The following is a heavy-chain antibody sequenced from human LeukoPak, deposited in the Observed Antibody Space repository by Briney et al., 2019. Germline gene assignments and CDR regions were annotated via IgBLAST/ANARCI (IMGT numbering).Heavy chain of an antibody. D-gene: IGHD6-13*01. CDR3: ATHITAVPY. CDR1: GYTFSSYG. Sequence: ASVTLSCKASGYTFSSYGISWVRQAPGQGPEWMGWISTHNANTKYAQTLQGRVTLTTDTSTSTAYMELRSLRSDDPAVYYCATHITAVPYWGQGTLVTVPS. CDR2: ISTHNANT. V-gene: IGHV1-18*01. J-gene: IGHJ4*02.